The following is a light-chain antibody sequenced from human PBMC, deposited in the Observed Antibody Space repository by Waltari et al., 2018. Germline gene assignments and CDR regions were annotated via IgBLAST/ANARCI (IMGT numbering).Light chain of an antibody. CDR1: KLGDKY. J-gene: IGLJ2*01. V-gene: IGLV3-1*01. Sequence: SYELTQPPSVSVSPGQTASITCSGDKLGDKYACWYQQKPGQSPVLVIYQYRKRPSGIPERFSGSNSGNTATLTISGTQAMDEADYYCQAWDSSTAWVFGGGTKLTVL. CDR2: QYR. CDR3: QAWDSSTAWV.